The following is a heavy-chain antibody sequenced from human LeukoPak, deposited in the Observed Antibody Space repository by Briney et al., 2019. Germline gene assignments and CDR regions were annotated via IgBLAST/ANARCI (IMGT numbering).Heavy chain of an antibody. D-gene: IGHD5-18*01. CDR3: AKAVSYGYDAFDI. Sequence: QSGGSLRLSCAASGFTFSSYGMHWVRQAPGKGLEWVAVIWYDGSNKYYADSVKGRFTISRDNSKNTLYLQMNSLRAEDTAVYYCAKAVSYGYDAFDIWGQGTMVTVS. J-gene: IGHJ3*02. V-gene: IGHV3-33*06. CDR1: GFTFSSYG. CDR2: IWYDGSNK.